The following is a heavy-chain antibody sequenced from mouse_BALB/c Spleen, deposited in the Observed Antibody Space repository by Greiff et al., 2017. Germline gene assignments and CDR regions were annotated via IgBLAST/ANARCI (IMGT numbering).Heavy chain of an antibody. CDR2: ISSGSSTI. V-gene: IGHV5-17*02. J-gene: IGHJ4*01. CDR1: GFTFSSFG. D-gene: IGHD2-10*01. CDR3: ARSYLGAMDY. Sequence: EVMLVESGGGLVQPGGSRKLSCAASGFTFSSFGMHWVRQAPEKGLEWVAYISSGSSTIYYADTVKGRFTISRDNPKNTLFLQMTSLRSEETAMYYCARSYLGAMDYWGQGTSVTVSS.